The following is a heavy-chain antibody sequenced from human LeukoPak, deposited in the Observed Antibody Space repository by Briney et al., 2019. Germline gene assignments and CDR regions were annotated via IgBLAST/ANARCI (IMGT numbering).Heavy chain of an antibody. CDR1: GGSISSSSYY. CDR2: IHYSGST. J-gene: IGHJ5*02. CDR3: ARLGDILTGYAAWFDP. V-gene: IGHV4-39*01. D-gene: IGHD3-9*01. Sequence: SETLSLTCTVSGGSISSSSYYWGWIRQPPGKGLEWIGSIHYSGSTYYNPSLKSRVTISVDTSKNQFSLKLSSVTAADTAVYYCARLGDILTGYAAWFDPWGQGTLVTVSS.